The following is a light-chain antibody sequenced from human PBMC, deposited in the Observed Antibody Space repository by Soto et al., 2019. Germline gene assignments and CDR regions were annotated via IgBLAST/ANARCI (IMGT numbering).Light chain of an antibody. CDR2: GAS. J-gene: IGKJ2*01. CDR3: QQSYSTPYT. Sequence: DIPMTQSPSSLSASAGDRVTITCRASQTISSYLNWYQQKPGKAPNLLIYGASRLQSGVPSRFSGSASGTDFTLTISSLQPEDFATYYCQQSYSTPYTFGQGTKLEIK. V-gene: IGKV1-39*01. CDR1: QTISSY.